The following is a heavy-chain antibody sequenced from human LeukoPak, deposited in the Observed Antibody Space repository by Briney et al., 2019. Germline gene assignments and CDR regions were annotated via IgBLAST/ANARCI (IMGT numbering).Heavy chain of an antibody. D-gene: IGHD6-19*01. Sequence: GGSLRLACAASGFTFSSYSMNWVRQAPGKGLEWVSSISSSSSYIYYADSGKGRFTISRDNAKNSLYLQMNSLRAEDTAVYYCARNLGSSGWYLPTDYWGQGTLVTVSS. J-gene: IGHJ4*02. CDR1: GFTFSSYS. CDR3: ARNLGSSGWYLPTDY. V-gene: IGHV3-21*01. CDR2: ISSSSSYI.